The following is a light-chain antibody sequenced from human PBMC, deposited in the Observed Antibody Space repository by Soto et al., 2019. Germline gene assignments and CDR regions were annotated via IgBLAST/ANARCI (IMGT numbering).Light chain of an antibody. CDR2: GAS. V-gene: IGKV3-20*01. CDR3: QQYGSSIT. CDR1: QSVSNNY. Sequence: EIGLTQSPGTLSLSPEERATLSCRASQSVSNNYLAWYQQKPGQAPRLLIYGASNRATGIPDRFSGSGSGTDFTLTISRLEPEDFAVYYCQQYGSSITFGQGTRLEIK. J-gene: IGKJ5*01.